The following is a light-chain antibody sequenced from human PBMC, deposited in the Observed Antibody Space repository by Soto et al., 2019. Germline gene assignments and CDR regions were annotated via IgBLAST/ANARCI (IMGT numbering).Light chain of an antibody. CDR1: QSVSGSY. CDR2: SAS. CDR3: QQYGSPTMYT. V-gene: IGKV3-20*01. Sequence: EIVLTQSPGTLSLSPGERATLSCRASQSVSGSYLAWYQQKPGQAPRLLIYSASSRATGIPDRFSGSGSGTDFTLTINRLEPVVFAVYYCQQYGSPTMYTFGRGTKLEIK. J-gene: IGKJ2*01.